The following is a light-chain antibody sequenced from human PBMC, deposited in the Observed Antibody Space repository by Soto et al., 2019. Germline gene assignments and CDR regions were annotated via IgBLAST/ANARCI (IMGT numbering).Light chain of an antibody. CDR2: DVS. J-gene: IGLJ2*01. Sequence: QSALTEPASVFGSPGQSITISCTGTSSDVGGYNYVSWYQQHPGKAPKLMIYDVSNRPSGVSNRFSGSKSGNTASLTISGLQAEDEADYYCSSYTSRSTLVVFGGGTKLTVL. CDR3: SSYTSRSTLVV. CDR1: SSDVGGYNY. V-gene: IGLV2-14*01.